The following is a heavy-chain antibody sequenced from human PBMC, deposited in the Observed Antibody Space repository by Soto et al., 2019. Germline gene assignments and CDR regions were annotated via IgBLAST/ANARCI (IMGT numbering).Heavy chain of an antibody. CDR2: ISGTSVSI. CDR3: AKTSRVSCSRTSCYGFDS. Sequence: GGSLRLSCVASGLSISSYAMNWVRQAPGKGLEWVAAISGTSVSIYYADSVKGRFTISRDNSKNTVYLQMNSLGPEDTALYHCAKTSRVSCSRTSCYGFDSWDRGTQVTVSS. J-gene: IGHJ4*02. D-gene: IGHD2-2*01. CDR1: GLSISSYA. V-gene: IGHV3-23*01.